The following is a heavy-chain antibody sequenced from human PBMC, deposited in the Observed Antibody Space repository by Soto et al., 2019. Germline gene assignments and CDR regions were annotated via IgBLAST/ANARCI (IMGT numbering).Heavy chain of an antibody. CDR3: AKDLPFWSGYYTGLGYFDY. J-gene: IGHJ4*02. V-gene: IGHV3-23*01. CDR1: GFTFSSYA. D-gene: IGHD3-3*01. CDR2: ISGSGGST. Sequence: GGSLRLSCAASGFTFSSYAMSWVRQAPGKGLEWVSAISGSGGSTYYADSVKGRFTIPRDNSKNTLYLQMNSLRAEDTAVYYCAKDLPFWSGYYTGLGYFDYWGQGTLVTVSS.